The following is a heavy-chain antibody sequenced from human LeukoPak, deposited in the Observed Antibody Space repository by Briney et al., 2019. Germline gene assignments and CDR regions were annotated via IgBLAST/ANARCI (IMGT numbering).Heavy chain of an antibody. D-gene: IGHD3-22*01. CDR1: GFTFSLFA. Sequence: QPGGSLRLSCAASGFTFSLFAMHWVRQAPGKGLEWVSAISGSGGATYHADADSVKGRFTISRDNSKNALYLEINNLRAEDTAVYYCAKDGYNYDSSGHFDHWGQRTLVTVSS. CDR3: AKDGYNYDSSGHFDH. CDR2: ISGSGGAT. V-gene: IGHV3-23*01. J-gene: IGHJ4*02.